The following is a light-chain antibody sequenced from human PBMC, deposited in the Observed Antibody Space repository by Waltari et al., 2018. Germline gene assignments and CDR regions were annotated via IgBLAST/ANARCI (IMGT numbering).Light chain of an antibody. V-gene: IGLV1-44*01. Sequence: QSVLTQPPSASGTPGQRVTISCSGTSSNIGRNSVNWYQQLPGMAPKLLIYSSNPRPSGFPDRFSASKSGTSATLAISGPQSEDEADYYCAAWDDSLTLVVFGGGTKLTVL. J-gene: IGLJ2*01. CDR3: AAWDDSLTLVV. CDR1: SSNIGRNS. CDR2: SSN.